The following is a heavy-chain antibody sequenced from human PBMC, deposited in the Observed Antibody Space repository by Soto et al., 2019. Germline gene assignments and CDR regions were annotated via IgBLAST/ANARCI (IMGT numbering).Heavy chain of an antibody. D-gene: IGHD6-13*01. CDR1: GYTFTSFY. V-gene: IGHV1-46*01. CDR2: INPTGGST. J-gene: IGHJ4*02. CDR3: ARNLASADV. Sequence: QVQLVQSGAEVKEPGASVKVSCKASGYTFTSFYIHWVRQAPGQGLEWMAIINPTGGSTNYAQRLRVRVTLTMDTSTSTVYMELSGLRSEDTAVYYCARNLASADVWGQGTLVTVSS.